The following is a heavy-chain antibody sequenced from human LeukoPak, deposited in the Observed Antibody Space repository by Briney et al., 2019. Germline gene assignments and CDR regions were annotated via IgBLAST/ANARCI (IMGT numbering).Heavy chain of an antibody. CDR2: IRYDGSNT. J-gene: IGHJ4*02. Sequence: GGSLRLSCVASGFTFSGYGMHWVRQAPGKGLEWLAFIRYDGSNTYYADSVKGRFTVSRDDSKNTLYLQMNSLRGDDTAVYYCAKDGTSYYYIYYWGQGTLVTVSS. V-gene: IGHV3-30*02. CDR1: GFTFSGYG. CDR3: AKDGTSYYYIYY. D-gene: IGHD2/OR15-2a*01.